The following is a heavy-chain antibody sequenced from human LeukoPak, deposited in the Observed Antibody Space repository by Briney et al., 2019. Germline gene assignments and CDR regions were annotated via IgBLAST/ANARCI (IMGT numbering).Heavy chain of an antibody. CDR2: ISGTGGRT. V-gene: IGHV3-23*01. J-gene: IGHJ4*02. Sequence: PGGSLRLSCAASGFTFSSYAMSWVRQAPGKGLEWVSGISGTGGRTYYADSVKGRFTISRDNSKNTLYLQMYSLRAEDTAVYYCGRIGAPLIVAVVKDYWGQGTLVTVSS. CDR3: GRIGAPLIVAVVKDY. D-gene: IGHD3-22*01. CDR1: GFTFSSYA.